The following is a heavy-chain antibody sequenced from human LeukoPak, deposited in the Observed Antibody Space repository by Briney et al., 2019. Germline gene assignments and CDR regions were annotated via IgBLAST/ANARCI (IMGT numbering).Heavy chain of an antibody. V-gene: IGHV3-74*01. CDR3: VRDLQRHYLGVAVAGRRRWFDP. J-gene: IGHJ5*02. Sequence: QAGGSLRLSCAASGFTFSNYWMHWVRQAPGKGLVWVSRINSDGSSTNYADSVKGRFTISRDNAKNTLYLQMNSLRAEDTAFYYCVRDLQRHYLGVAVAGRRRWFDPWGQGTLVTVSS. D-gene: IGHD6-13*01. CDR2: INSDGSST. CDR1: GFTFSNYW.